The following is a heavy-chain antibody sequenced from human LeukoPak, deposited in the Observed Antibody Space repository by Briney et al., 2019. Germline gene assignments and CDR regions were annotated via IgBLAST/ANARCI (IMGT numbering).Heavy chain of an antibody. CDR2: ISTYNDNT. D-gene: IGHD3-10*01. CDR1: GGTSSSYA. J-gene: IGHJ4*02. CDR3: AREVVGSGSYYKDY. Sequence: GASVKVSCKASGGTSSSYAISWVRQAPGQGLEWMGWISTYNDNTNYAQKFQGRVTMTTDTSTSTVYMELRSLRSDDTAVYYCAREVVGSGSYYKDYWGQGTLVTVSS. V-gene: IGHV1-18*01.